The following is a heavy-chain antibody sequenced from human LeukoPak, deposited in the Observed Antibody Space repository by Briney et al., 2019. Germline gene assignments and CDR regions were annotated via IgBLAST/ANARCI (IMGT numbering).Heavy chain of an antibody. CDR3: ARTRSLGGHAPFDY. CDR2: IKQDGSEK. J-gene: IGHJ4*02. Sequence: PGGSLRLSCAASGFTFRSYWMGWVRQAPGKGLEWVANIKQDGSEKYYVDSVKGRFTISRDNAKNSLFLQMNSLRAEDTAVYYCARTRSLGGHAPFDYWGQGTLVTVSS. D-gene: IGHD1-26*01. V-gene: IGHV3-7*01. CDR1: GFTFRSYW.